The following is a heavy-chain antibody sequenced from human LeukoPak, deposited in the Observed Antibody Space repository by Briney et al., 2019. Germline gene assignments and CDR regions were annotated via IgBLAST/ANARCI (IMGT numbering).Heavy chain of an antibody. CDR1: GFTFTSSA. D-gene: IGHD1-26*01. CDR2: IVVGSGNT. CDR3: AAWSIGGATQSPFDY. J-gene: IGHJ4*02. Sequence: SVKVSCKDSGFTFTSSAMQWVRQARGQRLEWIGWIVVGSGNTNYAQKFQERVTITRDMSTSTAYMELSSLRSEDTAVYYCAAWSIGGATQSPFDYWGQGTLVTVSS. V-gene: IGHV1-58*02.